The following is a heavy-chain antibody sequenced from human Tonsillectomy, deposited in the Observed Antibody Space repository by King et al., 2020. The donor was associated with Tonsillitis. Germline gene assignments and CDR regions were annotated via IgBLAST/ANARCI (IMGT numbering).Heavy chain of an antibody. CDR2: IYYSGST. CDR1: GGSISSSSYY. V-gene: IGHV4-39*07. J-gene: IGHJ5*02. Sequence: QLQESGPGLVKPSETLSLTCTVSGGSISSSSYYWGWIRQPPGKGLEWIGSIYYSGSTYYKPSLKSRVTISVDTSKNQFSLKLSSVTAADTAVYYCARRGIAVAGTWSDPWGQGPLVTVSS. CDR3: ARRGIAVAGTWSDP. D-gene: IGHD6-19*01.